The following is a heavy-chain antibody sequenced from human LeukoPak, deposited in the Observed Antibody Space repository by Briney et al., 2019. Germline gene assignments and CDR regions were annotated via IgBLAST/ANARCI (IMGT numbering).Heavy chain of an antibody. CDR3: AKESSPGDFDY. D-gene: IGHD7-27*01. Sequence: GGSLRLSCAGSGFTFSSYAMSWVRQAPGKGLEWVSAISGSGGSTYYADFGKGRFTISRDNSKNTIYLQMNSLRAEDTAIYYCAKESSPGDFDYWGQGTLVTVSS. J-gene: IGHJ4*02. V-gene: IGHV3-23*01. CDR2: ISGSGGST. CDR1: GFTFSSYA.